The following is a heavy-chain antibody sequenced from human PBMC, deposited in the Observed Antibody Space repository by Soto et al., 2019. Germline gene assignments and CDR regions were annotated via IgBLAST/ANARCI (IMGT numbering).Heavy chain of an antibody. Sequence: EVQLLESGGGLVQPGGSLRLSCAASGFTFSSYAMSWVRQAPGKGLEWVSGISGSGGSTYYADSVKGRFTISRDNSKNTLYLQMNSLRAEDTAEYYCAKGPGERWSSGWYAIFDYWGQGTLVTVSS. D-gene: IGHD6-19*01. V-gene: IGHV3-23*01. CDR2: ISGSGGST. J-gene: IGHJ4*02. CDR3: AKGPGERWSSGWYAIFDY. CDR1: GFTFSSYA.